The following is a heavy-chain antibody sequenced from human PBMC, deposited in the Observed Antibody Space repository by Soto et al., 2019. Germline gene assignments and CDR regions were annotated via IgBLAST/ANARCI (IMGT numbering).Heavy chain of an antibody. Sequence: QVQLVESGGGVVQPGRSLRLSCAASGFTFSSYGMHWVRQAPGKGLEWVAVIWYDGSNKYYADSVKGRFTSSRDNSKNTLYLQMNSLRAEDTAVYYCARGSLNNYDFWSGYYGYFDYWGQGTLVTVSS. D-gene: IGHD3-3*01. CDR2: IWYDGSNK. CDR3: ARGSLNNYDFWSGYYGYFDY. V-gene: IGHV3-33*01. J-gene: IGHJ4*02. CDR1: GFTFSSYG.